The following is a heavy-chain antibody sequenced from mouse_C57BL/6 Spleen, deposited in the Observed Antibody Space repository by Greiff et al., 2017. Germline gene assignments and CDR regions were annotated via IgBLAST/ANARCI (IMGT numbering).Heavy chain of an antibody. V-gene: IGHV1-9*01. Sequence: VQLQQSGAELVKPGASVKISCKASGYKFTGYWIEWVKQRHGQGLEWIGEIVPENGSTDDNEKFKGKATLTAETSSNTAYMQLRSLTTEDAAVYYCERRYGSIIALDYWGQGTPVTVSS. CDR2: IVPENGST. CDR3: ERRYGSIIALDY. CDR1: GYKFTGYW. D-gene: IGHD1-1*01. J-gene: IGHJ4*01.